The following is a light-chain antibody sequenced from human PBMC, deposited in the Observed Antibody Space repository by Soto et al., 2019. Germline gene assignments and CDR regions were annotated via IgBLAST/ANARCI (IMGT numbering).Light chain of an antibody. J-gene: IGKJ5*01. CDR2: DAY. CDR3: QQRHMWHIT. V-gene: IGKV3-11*01. CDR1: QSFRGL. Sequence: EVVLTQSPVTLSLSPGERATLSCMASQSFRGLLAWYQQKPGQAPRLLIYDAYNRATGIPPRFSGSGSGTDFTLTISSLEPEDSAVYYCQQRHMWHITFGQGTRLEIK.